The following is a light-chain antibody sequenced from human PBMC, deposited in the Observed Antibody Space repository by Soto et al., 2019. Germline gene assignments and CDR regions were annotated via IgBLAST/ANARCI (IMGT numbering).Light chain of an antibody. Sequence: AIRMTQSPSSFSASTGDRVTITCRASQGISSYLAWYQQKPGKAPKLLIYGASTLQSGVPSRFSGSGSGTEFTLTISCLQSEDFASYYCQQYYSYPLTFGGGTKVEIK. CDR3: QQYYSYPLT. CDR2: GAS. J-gene: IGKJ4*01. V-gene: IGKV1-8*01. CDR1: QGISSY.